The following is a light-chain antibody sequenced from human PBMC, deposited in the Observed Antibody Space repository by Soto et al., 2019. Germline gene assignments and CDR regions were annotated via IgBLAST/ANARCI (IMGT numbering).Light chain of an antibody. V-gene: IGKV3-20*01. Sequence: EFVFTPSPGTLSFSPGEKATLSLRASQSVSSSDLAWYQQKPGQAPRLLISGASSRATGIPDRFSGSGSGTDFTLTISRLEPEDFAVFYCQQYGTSPPTFGQGTKVDIK. J-gene: IGKJ1*01. CDR1: QSVSSSD. CDR2: GAS. CDR3: QQYGTSPPT.